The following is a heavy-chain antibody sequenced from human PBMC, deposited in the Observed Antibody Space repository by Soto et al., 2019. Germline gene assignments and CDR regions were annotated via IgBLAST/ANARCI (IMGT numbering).Heavy chain of an antibody. V-gene: IGHV3-21*01. CDR3: ARVFRTESCGGDCHSFDY. CDR2: ISSSSSYI. D-gene: IGHD2-21*02. J-gene: IGHJ4*02. Sequence: GGSLRLSCAASGFTFSSYSMNWVRQAPGKGLEWVSSISSSSSYIYYADSVKGRFTISRDNAKNSLYLQMNSLRAEDTAVYYCARVFRTESCGGDCHSFDYWGQGTLVTVSS. CDR1: GFTFSSYS.